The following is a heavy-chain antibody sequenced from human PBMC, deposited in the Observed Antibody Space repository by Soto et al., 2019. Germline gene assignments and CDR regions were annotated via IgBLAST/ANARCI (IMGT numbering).Heavy chain of an antibody. J-gene: IGHJ4*02. D-gene: IGHD1-1*01. CDR3: ANSVYNWNDGFFAY. V-gene: IGHV3-30*18. CDR2: ISYDGNNK. Sequence: GGSLRLSCAASGFTFSTYGMHWVRQAPGKGLEWVAVISYDGNNKYYADSVKGRFTISRDNSKNTLYLQMSSLRAEDTAVYYCANSVYNWNDGFFAYWGQGTLVTVSA. CDR1: GFTFSTYG.